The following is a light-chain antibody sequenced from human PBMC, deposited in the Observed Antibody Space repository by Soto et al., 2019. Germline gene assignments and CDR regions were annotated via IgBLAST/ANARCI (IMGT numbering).Light chain of an antibody. V-gene: IGKV1-5*03. CDR1: QSIADW. CDR3: QQYVAYPLT. Sequence: DIHMTQSPSTLSASVGDRVTIPCRASQSIADWLAWYQQKPGKAPKLLIYKASTLERGVPSRFSGSGSGTEFTLTISSLQPDDFATYSCQQYVAYPLTFGGGTKVDIK. J-gene: IGKJ4*01. CDR2: KAS.